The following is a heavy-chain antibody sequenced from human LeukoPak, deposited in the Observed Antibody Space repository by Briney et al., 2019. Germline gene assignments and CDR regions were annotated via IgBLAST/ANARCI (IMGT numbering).Heavy chain of an antibody. Sequence: GGSPRLSCAASGFTFSTYAMSWVRLAPGKGLEWVSGISGSGGSTYYADSVKGRFTSSRDNSNNTLYVRMNSLRVEDTAVYYCAKSGGLSGSGRLAMDVWGQGTTVTVSS. CDR2: ISGSGGST. D-gene: IGHD3-10*01. V-gene: IGHV3-23*01. CDR3: AKSGGLSGSGRLAMDV. J-gene: IGHJ6*02. CDR1: GFTFSTYA.